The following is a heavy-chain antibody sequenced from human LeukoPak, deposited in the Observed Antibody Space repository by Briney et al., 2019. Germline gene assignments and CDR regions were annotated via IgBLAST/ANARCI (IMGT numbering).Heavy chain of an antibody. CDR3: ARSPNYGPDY. D-gene: IGHD3-10*01. CDR2: ISWNSGSI. CDR1: GFTFDDYA. Sequence: GGSLRLSCAASGFTFDDYAMHWVRQAPGKGLEWVSGISWNSGSIGYADSVKGRFTISRDNAKNTLYLQMNSLRVEDTAVYYCARSPNYGPDYWGQGTLVTVSS. J-gene: IGHJ4*02. V-gene: IGHV3-9*01.